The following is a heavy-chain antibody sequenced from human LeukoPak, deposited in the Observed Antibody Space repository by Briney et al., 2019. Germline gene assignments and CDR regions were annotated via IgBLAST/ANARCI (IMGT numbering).Heavy chain of an antibody. CDR3: VRGTYDSPDY. CDR1: GFTFSSYW. D-gene: IGHD3-22*01. CDR2: INSDGSST. V-gene: IGHV3-74*01. J-gene: IGHJ4*02. Sequence: GGSLRLSCAASGFTFSSYWMHWVRQGPGKGLVWVSRINSDGSSTTYADSVKGRFTISRDNAKNTLYLQMNSLRVEDTAVYYCVRGTYDSPDYWGQGTLVTVSS.